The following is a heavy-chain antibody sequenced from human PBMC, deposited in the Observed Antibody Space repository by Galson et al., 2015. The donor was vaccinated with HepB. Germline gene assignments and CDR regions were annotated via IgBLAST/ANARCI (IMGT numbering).Heavy chain of an antibody. CDR2: IYYSGST. V-gene: IGHV4-31*03. J-gene: IGHJ4*02. Sequence: TLSLTCTVSGGSISSGDYYWSWIRQHPGEGLEWIGYIYYSGSTYYNPSLKSRVTISVDTSKNQFSLKLSSVTAADTAVYYCARGRGQIRFDYWGQGTLVTVSS. CDR3: ARGRGQIRFDY. D-gene: IGHD3-10*01. CDR1: GGSISSGDYY.